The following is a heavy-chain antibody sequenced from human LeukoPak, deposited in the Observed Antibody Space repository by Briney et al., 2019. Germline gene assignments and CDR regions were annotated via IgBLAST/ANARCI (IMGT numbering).Heavy chain of an antibody. D-gene: IGHD2-15*01. CDR2: IYHSGST. Sequence: SETLSLTCAVSGGSISSGGYSWSWIRQPPGKGLEWIGYIYHSGSTYYNPSLKSRVTISVDRSKNQFSLKLSSVTAADTAVYYCARAPCSGGSCQYWYFDLWGRGTLVTVSS. V-gene: IGHV4-30-2*01. CDR1: GGSISSGGYS. CDR3: ARAPCSGGSCQYWYFDL. J-gene: IGHJ2*01.